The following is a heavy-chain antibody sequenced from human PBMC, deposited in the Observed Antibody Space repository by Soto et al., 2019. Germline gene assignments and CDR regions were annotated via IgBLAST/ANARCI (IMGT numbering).Heavy chain of an antibody. J-gene: IGHJ4*02. CDR3: ARGGRAAGYYFDY. D-gene: IGHD1-26*01. V-gene: IGHV3-13*01. Sequence: EVQLVESGGGLVQPGGSLRLSCAASGFTFSSYDMHWVRQATGKGLEWVSAIGTAGDTYYPGSVKGRFSISRENAKNSVYLQMNSRRAGDTAVYYCARGGRAAGYYFDYWGQGTLVTVSS. CDR1: GFTFSSYD. CDR2: IGTAGDT.